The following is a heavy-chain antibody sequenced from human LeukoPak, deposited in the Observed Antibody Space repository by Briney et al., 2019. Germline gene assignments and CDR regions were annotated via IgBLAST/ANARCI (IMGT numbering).Heavy chain of an antibody. CDR2: IKPENGRT. Sequence: ASVKVPCKASGYTFTGYYIHWVRQAPGQGLEWMGWIKPENGRTNYAQQFPGRVILSRDTSISTVYMEVLRLASDDTAVYYCAREESNWNYYYFDFWGQGSLVTVSS. D-gene: IGHD1-7*01. V-gene: IGHV1-2*02. J-gene: IGHJ4*02. CDR1: GYTFTGYY. CDR3: AREESNWNYYYFDF.